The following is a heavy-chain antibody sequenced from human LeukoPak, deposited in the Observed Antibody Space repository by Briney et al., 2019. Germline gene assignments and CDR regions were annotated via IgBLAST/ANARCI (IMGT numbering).Heavy chain of an antibody. CDR3: ATAMFILYYMDV. D-gene: IGHD3-10*02. V-gene: IGHV4-34*01. CDR2: VNHGGST. J-gene: IGHJ6*03. Sequence: SETLSLTCAVYGGSLSGYYWSWIRQPPGKGLEWIGEVNHGGSTNYNPSLKSRVTILVDTSKNQFSLKLSSVTAADTAVYYCATAMFILYYMDVWDKGTTVTVSS. CDR1: GGSLSGYY.